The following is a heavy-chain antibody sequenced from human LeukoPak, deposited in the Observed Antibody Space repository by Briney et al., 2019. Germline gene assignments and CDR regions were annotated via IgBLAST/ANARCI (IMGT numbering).Heavy chain of an antibody. CDR3: ARGEDFERYYLAY. CDR1: AYSISSGYF. J-gene: IGHJ4*02. V-gene: IGHV4-38-2*02. CDR2: IYSSGST. D-gene: IGHD3-9*01. Sequence: PSETLSLTCTVSAYSISSGYFWGWIRQPPGKGLEWIGSIYSSGSTYYNPSLKSRVTISVDTSKNQFSLKLTSVTAADTAVYFCARGEDFERYYLAYWGQGTLVTVSS.